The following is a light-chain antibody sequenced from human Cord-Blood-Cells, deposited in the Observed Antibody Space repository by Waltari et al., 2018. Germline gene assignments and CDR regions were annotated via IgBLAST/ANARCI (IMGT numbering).Light chain of an antibody. Sequence: SSELTQDPAVSVALGRTVRITCQGDSLRSYYASWYQQKPGQAPVLVIYGKNNRPSGIPDRFSGSSSGNTASLTITGAQAEDEADYYCNSRGSSGNHVVFGGGTKLTVL. V-gene: IGLV3-19*01. J-gene: IGLJ2*01. CDR1: SLRSYY. CDR3: NSRGSSGNHVV. CDR2: GKN.